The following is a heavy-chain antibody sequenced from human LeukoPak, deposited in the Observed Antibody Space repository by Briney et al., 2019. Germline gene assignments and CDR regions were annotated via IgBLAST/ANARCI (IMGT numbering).Heavy chain of an antibody. J-gene: IGHJ4*02. D-gene: IGHD5-24*01. CDR3: ATKMATKGSFEY. CDR1: GFTFGTYN. Sequence: GGSLRLSCAASGFTFGTYNMNWVRQAPGKGLEWVSYISFSSSTIHYADSVKGRFTISRDNAKNSLYLQMNSLRDEDTAVYYCATKMATKGSFEYWGQGTLVTVSS. V-gene: IGHV3-48*02. CDR2: ISFSSSTI.